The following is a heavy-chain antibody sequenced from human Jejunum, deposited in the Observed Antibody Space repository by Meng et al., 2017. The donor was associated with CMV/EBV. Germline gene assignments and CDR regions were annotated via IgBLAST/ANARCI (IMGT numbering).Heavy chain of an antibody. CDR1: TFSIYS. V-gene: IGHV3-21*01. D-gene: IGHD5-18*01. CDR2: ISTTSTYI. Sequence: TFSIYSMTWVRQAPGKGLEWVSSISTTSTYISYADSLKGRFTISRDNAKNSLYLQMNSLRSEDTAMYYCATDRMDTSARRGFFDYWGQGTLVTVSS. CDR3: ATDRMDTSARRGFFDY. J-gene: IGHJ4*02.